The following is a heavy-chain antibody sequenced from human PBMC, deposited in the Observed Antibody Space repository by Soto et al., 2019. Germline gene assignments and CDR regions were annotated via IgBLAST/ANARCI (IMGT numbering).Heavy chain of an antibody. Sequence: QVQLVESGGGVVQPGRSLRLSCAASGFTFSSYGMHWVRQAPGKGLEWVAVIWYDGSNEYYADSVKGRFTISRDNSKNTLYLQMNSLRAEDTAVYYCARVQKYYYYYGMDVWGQGTTVTVSS. CDR2: IWYDGSNE. CDR3: ARVQKYYYYYGMDV. J-gene: IGHJ6*02. V-gene: IGHV3-33*01. CDR1: GFTFSSYG.